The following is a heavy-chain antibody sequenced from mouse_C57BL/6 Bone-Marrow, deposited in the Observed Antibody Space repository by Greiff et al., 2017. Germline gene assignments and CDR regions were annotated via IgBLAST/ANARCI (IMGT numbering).Heavy chain of an antibody. V-gene: IGHV1-15*01. CDR1: GYTFTDYE. CDR3: TRSTITTVVATGYFDV. J-gene: IGHJ1*03. D-gene: IGHD1-1*01. Sequence: VKLQQSGAELVRPGASVTLSCKASGYTFTDYEMHWVKQTPVHGLEWIGAIDPETGGTAYNQKFKGKAILTADKSSSTAYMELRSLTSEDSAVYYCTRSTITTVVATGYFDVWGTGTTVTVSS. CDR2: IDPETGGT.